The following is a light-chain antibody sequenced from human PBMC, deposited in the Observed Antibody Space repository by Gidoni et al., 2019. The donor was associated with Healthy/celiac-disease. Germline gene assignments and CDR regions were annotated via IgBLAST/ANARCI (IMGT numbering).Light chain of an antibody. CDR3: LQHNSYPWT. Sequence: DIQMTQSPSSLSASVGDRVTIPCRASQGIRTDLGWYQQKPGNAPKRLIYAASSLQSGVPPRFSGSGSGTEFTLTISSLQPEDFATYYCLQHNSYPWTFGQGTKVEIK. J-gene: IGKJ1*01. CDR1: QGIRTD. CDR2: AAS. V-gene: IGKV1-17*01.